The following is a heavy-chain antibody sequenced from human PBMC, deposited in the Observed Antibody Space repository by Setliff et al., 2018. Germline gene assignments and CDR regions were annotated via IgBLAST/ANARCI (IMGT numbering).Heavy chain of an antibody. CDR1: GFTFSSYW. V-gene: IGHV3-7*01. CDR3: ARTSGSGSSLLPNFSDP. D-gene: IGHD3-10*01. CDR2: IKQDGSEK. J-gene: IGHJ5*02. Sequence: PGGSLRLSCAASGFTFSSYWMSWVRQAPGKGLEWVANIKQDGSEKYYVDSVKGRFTISRDNAKNSLYLQMNSLRAEDTAVYYCARTSGSGSSLLPNFSDPWGQGTLVTVSS.